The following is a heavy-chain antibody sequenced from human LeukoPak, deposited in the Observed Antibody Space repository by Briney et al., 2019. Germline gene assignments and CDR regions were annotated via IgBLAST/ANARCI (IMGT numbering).Heavy chain of an antibody. CDR1: GGSISSGGYS. CDR2: IYHSGST. J-gene: IGHJ6*02. D-gene: IGHD3-22*01. Sequence: SETLSLTCAVSGGSISSGGYSWSWIRQPPGKGLEWIGYIYHSGSTYYNPSLKSRVTISVDRSKNQFSLKLSSVTAADTAVYYCARDGGRTRDYYDRPEGYGMDVWGQGTTVTVSS. CDR3: ARDGGRTRDYYDRPEGYGMDV. V-gene: IGHV4-30-2*01.